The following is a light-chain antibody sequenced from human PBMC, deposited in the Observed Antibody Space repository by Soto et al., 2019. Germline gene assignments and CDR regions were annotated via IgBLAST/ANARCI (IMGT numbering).Light chain of an antibody. CDR3: QQRSNWPPWT. Sequence: EIVLTQSPATLSLSPGERATLSCRASQSVSNYLAWYQQKPGQAPRLLIYDASNRATGIPARFSGSGSGTDFTLTISSLEPEDFAIYYCQQRSNWPPWTFGQGTKVEIK. V-gene: IGKV3-11*01. CDR2: DAS. CDR1: QSVSNY. J-gene: IGKJ1*01.